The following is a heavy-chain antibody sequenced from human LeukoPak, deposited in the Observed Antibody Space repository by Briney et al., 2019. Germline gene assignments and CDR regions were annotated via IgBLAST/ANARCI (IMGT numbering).Heavy chain of an antibody. Sequence: ASVKVSCKVSGYTLTELSMHWVRQAPGKGLEWMGGFDPEDGETIYAQKFQGRVTMTEDTSTDTAYMELSSLRSEDTAVYYCATEIGPRELRYFDLSPGFRRLNDAFDIWGQGTMVTVSS. CDR3: ATEIGPRELRYFDLSPGFRRLNDAFDI. D-gene: IGHD3-9*01. CDR1: GYTLTELS. CDR2: FDPEDGET. V-gene: IGHV1-24*01. J-gene: IGHJ3*02.